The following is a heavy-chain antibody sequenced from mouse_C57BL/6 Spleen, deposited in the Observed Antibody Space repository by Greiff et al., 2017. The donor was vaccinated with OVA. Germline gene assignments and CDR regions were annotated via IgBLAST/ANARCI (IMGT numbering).Heavy chain of an antibody. D-gene: IGHD4-1*01. Sequence: EVQLQQSGPELVKPGASVKISCKASGYTFTDYYMNWVKQSHGKSLEWIGDINPNNGGTSYNQKFKGKATLTVDKSSSTAYMALRSLTSEDSAVYYCARWNWALYYFDYWGQGTTLTVSS. CDR3: ARWNWALYYFDY. J-gene: IGHJ2*01. V-gene: IGHV1-26*01. CDR2: INPNNGGT. CDR1: GYTFTDYY.